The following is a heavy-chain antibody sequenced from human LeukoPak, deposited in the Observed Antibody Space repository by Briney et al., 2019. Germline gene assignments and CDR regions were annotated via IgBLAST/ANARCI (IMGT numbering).Heavy chain of an antibody. V-gene: IGHV3-33*01. CDR3: ASYVLGDAFDI. Sequence: PGGSLRLSCAASGFTFSSYGMHGVRQAPGKGLEWVAVIWYDGSNKYYADSVKGRFTISRDNSKNTLYLQMNSLRAEDTAVYYCASYVLGDAFDIWGQGTMVTVSS. J-gene: IGHJ3*02. D-gene: IGHD3-3*02. CDR2: IWYDGSNK. CDR1: GFTFSSYG.